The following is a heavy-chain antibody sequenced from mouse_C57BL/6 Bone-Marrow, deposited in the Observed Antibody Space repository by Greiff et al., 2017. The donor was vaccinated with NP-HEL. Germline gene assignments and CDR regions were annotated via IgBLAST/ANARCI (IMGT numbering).Heavy chain of an antibody. Sequence: EVQLQQSGPELVKPGASVKISCKASGYTFTDYYMNWVKLSPGQSLEWIGDIIPNNGGTSYNQKFKGKATLTADKSSGTAYMEIRSLTSEDSAVDYYARARYYDYDGAMDYWGQGTAVTVTS. J-gene: IGHJ4*01. CDR1: GYTFTDYY. CDR3: ARARYYDYDGAMDY. CDR2: IIPNNGGT. V-gene: IGHV1-26*01. D-gene: IGHD2-4*01.